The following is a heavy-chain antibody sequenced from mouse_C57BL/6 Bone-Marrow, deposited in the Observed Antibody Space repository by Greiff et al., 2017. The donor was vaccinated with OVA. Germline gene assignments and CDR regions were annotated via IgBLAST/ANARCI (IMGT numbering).Heavy chain of an antibody. CDR2: IYPRDGST. CDR3: ASTNCVYYYAMDY. Sequence: LVESGPELVKPGASVKLSCKASGYTFTSYDINWVKQRPGQGLEWIGWIYPRDGSTKYNEKFKGKATLTVDTSSSTAYMELHSLTSEDSAVYFCASTNCVYYYAMDYWGQGTSVTVAS. CDR1: GYTFTSYD. V-gene: IGHV1-85*01. J-gene: IGHJ4*01. D-gene: IGHD4-1*01.